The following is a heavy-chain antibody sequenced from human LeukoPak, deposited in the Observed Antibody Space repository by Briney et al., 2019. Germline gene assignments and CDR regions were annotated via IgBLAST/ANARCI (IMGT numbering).Heavy chain of an antibody. Sequence: SETLSLTCAVYGGSFSGYYWSWIRQPPGKGLEWIGEINHSGSTNYNPSLKSRVTISVDTSKNQFSLKLSSVTVADTAVYYCARKRTLKLGSWGRPGGLDYWGQGTLVTVSS. CDR3: ARKRTLKLGSWGRPGGLDY. CDR2: INHSGST. J-gene: IGHJ4*02. CDR1: GGSFSGYY. V-gene: IGHV4-34*01. D-gene: IGHD3-16*01.